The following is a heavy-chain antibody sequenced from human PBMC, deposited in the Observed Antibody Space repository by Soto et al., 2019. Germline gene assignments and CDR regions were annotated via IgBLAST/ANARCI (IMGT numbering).Heavy chain of an antibody. V-gene: IGHV4-31*03. D-gene: IGHD6-19*01. CDR2: FYSSGSI. Sequence: PSETLSLTRFVSGYSNTAGGYYWSWIRHHPWKGLEWIGSFYSSGSIIYNPSVRSRVSISGDTSSNQFSMSLTSVTAADTARYYCARMYSSGSGWFHPWGQGTRVTVSS. CDR3: ARMYSSGSGWFHP. J-gene: IGHJ5*02. CDR1: GYSNTAGGYY.